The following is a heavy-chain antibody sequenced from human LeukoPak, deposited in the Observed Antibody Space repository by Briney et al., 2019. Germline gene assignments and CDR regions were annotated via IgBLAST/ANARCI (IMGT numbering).Heavy chain of an antibody. CDR3: ARGGYGLGSYDYYSYSMDV. D-gene: IGHD3-10*01. Sequence: PGGSLRLSCAASGFTFTTFAMHWVRQAPGKGLQWVAVISYDGSNQYYADSVKGRFTISGDNAKNTLYLQMNRLRPEDTAVYYCARGGYGLGSYDYYSYSMDVWGQGTTVTASS. V-gene: IGHV3-30-3*01. CDR2: ISYDGSNQ. CDR1: GFTFTTFA. J-gene: IGHJ6*02.